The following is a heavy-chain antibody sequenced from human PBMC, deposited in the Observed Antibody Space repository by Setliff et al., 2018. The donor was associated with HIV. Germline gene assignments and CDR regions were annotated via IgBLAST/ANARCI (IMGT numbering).Heavy chain of an antibody. CDR2: INEDGNKK. CDR1: RFSFSTFW. Sequence: GGSLRLSCATSRFSFSTFWMTWVRQAPGKGLEWIANINEDGNKKYHADSVWGRFTISRDNAKNSLYLQMNSLRAEDTAVYYCARGSRYFDYWGQGTLVTVSS. J-gene: IGHJ4*02. V-gene: IGHV3-7*03. D-gene: IGHD3-10*01. CDR3: ARGSRYFDY.